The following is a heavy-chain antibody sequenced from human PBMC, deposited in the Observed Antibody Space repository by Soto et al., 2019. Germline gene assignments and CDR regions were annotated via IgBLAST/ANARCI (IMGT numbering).Heavy chain of an antibody. J-gene: IGHJ3*02. CDR3: AKDIPPYSSSWYGDAFDI. D-gene: IGHD6-13*01. CDR1: GFTFDDYA. CDR2: ISWNRVSI. V-gene: IGHV3-9*01. Sequence: GGSLRLSCAASGFTFDDYAMHWVRQAPGKGLEWVSGISWNRVSIGYADSVKGRFTISRDNAKNSLYLQMNSLRAEDTSLYYCAKDIPPYSSSWYGDAFDIWGQGTMVTVSS.